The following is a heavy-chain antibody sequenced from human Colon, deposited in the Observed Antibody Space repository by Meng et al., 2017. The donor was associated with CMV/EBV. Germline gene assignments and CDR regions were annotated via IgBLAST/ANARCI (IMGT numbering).Heavy chain of an antibody. CDR3: ARVKCGTTSCSQGLDP. CDR2: SNPNGGGT. Sequence: ASVKVSCKASGYTFTDYYLHWVRQAPGQGLEWMGWSNPNGGGTDYAQTFQGRVTMTRDTSTTTAYLEVNRLTSDDTATYYCARVKCGTTSCSQGLDPWGQGTLVTVSS. D-gene: IGHD1-7*01. V-gene: IGHV1-2*02. J-gene: IGHJ5*02. CDR1: GYTFTDYY.